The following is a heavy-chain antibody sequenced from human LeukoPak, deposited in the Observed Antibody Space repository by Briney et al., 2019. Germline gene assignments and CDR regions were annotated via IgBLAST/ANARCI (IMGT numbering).Heavy chain of an antibody. V-gene: IGHV4-38-2*01. Sequence: SETLSLTCGVSNYSISSCYFWGWLRQSPGKGLEWIGSISHSGSTYYNPSLESRVTISLDTSKNQFSLKLGSVTAADTAVYFCARGPYTNTNYFDPWGQGTQVTVTS. CDR3: ARGPYTNTNYFDP. J-gene: IGHJ5*02. CDR1: NYSISSCYF. D-gene: IGHD2-2*02. CDR2: ISHSGST.